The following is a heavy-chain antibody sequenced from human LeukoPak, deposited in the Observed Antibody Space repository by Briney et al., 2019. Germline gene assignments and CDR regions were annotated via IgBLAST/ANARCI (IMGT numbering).Heavy chain of an antibody. CDR1: GFTFSTYS. Sequence: GGSLRLSCAVSGFTFSTYSMNWVRQAPGKGLEWVSSISSSSRYIYYADSVKGRFTISRDNAKNSLYLQMNSLRAEDTAVYYCASEQPIDYWGQGTLVTVSS. V-gene: IGHV3-21*01. J-gene: IGHJ4*02. CDR2: ISSSSRYI. CDR3: ASEQPIDY. D-gene: IGHD1-14*01.